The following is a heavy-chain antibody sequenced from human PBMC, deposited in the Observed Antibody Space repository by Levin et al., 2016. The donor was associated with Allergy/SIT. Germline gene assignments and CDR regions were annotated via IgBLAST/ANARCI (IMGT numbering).Heavy chain of an antibody. CDR1: GGTFSSYA. V-gene: IGHV1-69*13. CDR2: IIPLFGTA. D-gene: IGHD3-22*01. Sequence: SVKVSCKAFGGTFSSYAISWVRQAPGQGLEWMGGIIPLFGTATYAQKFQGRLTITADESTSTAYMEMGGLRAEDAAVYFCARQLLLLGRYYFDSWGQGTQVTVSS. CDR3: ARQLLLLGRYYFDS. J-gene: IGHJ4*02.